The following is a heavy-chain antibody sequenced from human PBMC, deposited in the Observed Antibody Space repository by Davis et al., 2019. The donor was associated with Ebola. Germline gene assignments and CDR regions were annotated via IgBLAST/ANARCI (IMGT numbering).Heavy chain of an antibody. CDR3: ARGPSIANFDY. Sequence: SETLSLTCTVSGGSISSYYWSWIRQPPGKGLEWIGYISYSGSTYYNPSLKSRLSISKATSKNQFSLKLSSVTAADTAVYYCARGPSIANFDYWGQGTLVTVSS. V-gene: IGHV4-59*12. J-gene: IGHJ4*02. D-gene: IGHD6-6*01. CDR1: GGSISSYY. CDR2: ISYSGST.